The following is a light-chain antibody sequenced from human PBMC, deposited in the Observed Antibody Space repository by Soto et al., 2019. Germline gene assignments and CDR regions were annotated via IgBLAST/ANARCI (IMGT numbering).Light chain of an antibody. CDR1: QGISSY. J-gene: IGKJ3*01. CDR3: QQYYSYPPIT. Sequence: AIRMTQSPSSLSASTGDRVTITCRASQGISSYLAWYQQKPGKAPKLLIYAASTLQSGVPSRFSGSGSGTDFTLTLSCLQSEDFATYYCQQYYSYPPITFGPGTKVDIK. CDR2: AAS. V-gene: IGKV1-8*01.